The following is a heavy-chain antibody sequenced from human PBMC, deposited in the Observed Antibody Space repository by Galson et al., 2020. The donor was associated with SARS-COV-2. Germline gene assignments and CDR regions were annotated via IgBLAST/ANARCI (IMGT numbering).Heavy chain of an antibody. CDR1: GYSISSGYY. D-gene: IGHD3-22*01. CDR3: ARDPSYYYDSRGYAQDY. CDR2: IYHSGST. J-gene: IGHJ4*02. Sequence: SETLSLTCTVSGYSISSGYYWGWIRQPPGKGLEWIGSIYHSGSTYYNPSLKSRVTISVDTSKNQFSLKLSSVTAADTAVYYCARDPSYYYDSRGYAQDYWGQGTLVTVSS. V-gene: IGHV4-38-2*02.